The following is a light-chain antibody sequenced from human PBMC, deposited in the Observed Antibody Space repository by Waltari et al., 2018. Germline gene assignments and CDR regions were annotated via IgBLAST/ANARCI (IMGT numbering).Light chain of an antibody. V-gene: IGLV2-14*01. J-gene: IGLJ1*01. CDR2: EVT. CDR1: SSDVGTYDT. CDR3: SSYTGSVTLFV. Sequence: QSALTQPASVSGSPGQSITISCTGTSSDVGTYDTVSWYQQRPGKAPEVIIYEVTKRPSGVSHRFPGSKSANTASLTIPGLQAEDEADYYCSSYTGSVTLFVFGTGTRVTVL.